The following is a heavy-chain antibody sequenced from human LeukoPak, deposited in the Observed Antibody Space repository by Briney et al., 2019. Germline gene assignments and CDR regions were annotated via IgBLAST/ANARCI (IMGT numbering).Heavy chain of an antibody. V-gene: IGHV4-39*01. Sequence: SETLSLTCTVPGSSVSGSGYYWAWIRQPPGKGLEWLGNIHYSGTTYYNPSLKSRVTMSVDTSKNQFSLKLSSVTAADTAVYYCAGPNFYSLDVWGKGTTVTVSS. CDR2: IHYSGTT. CDR1: GSSVSGSGYY. J-gene: IGHJ6*04. D-gene: IGHD2-21*02. CDR3: AGPNFYSLDV.